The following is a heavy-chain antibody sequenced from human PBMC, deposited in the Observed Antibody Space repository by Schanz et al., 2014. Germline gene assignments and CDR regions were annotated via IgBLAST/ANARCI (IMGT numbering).Heavy chain of an antibody. J-gene: IGHJ3*02. CDR2: IYSGGST. CDR1: GFTVSSNY. V-gene: IGHV3-53*01. D-gene: IGHD6-19*01. Sequence: VQLVESGGGLIQPGGSLRLSCGVSGFTVSSNYMSWVRQAPGKGLEWVAVIYSGGSTFYTDSVKGRFTISRDNSKNTLYLQMNSLIAEDTAVYYCAKCIGWYGRCAFDIWGQGTMVTVSS. CDR3: AKCIGWYGRCAFDI.